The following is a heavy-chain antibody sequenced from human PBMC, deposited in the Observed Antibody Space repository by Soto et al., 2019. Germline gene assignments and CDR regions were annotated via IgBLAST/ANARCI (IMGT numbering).Heavy chain of an antibody. V-gene: IGHV1-2*04. D-gene: IGHD2-8*01. CDR1: GYSFTDYH. CDR3: ARGYYTDCSNCVCSFFYTHDTDV. CDR2: INPKSGGT. Sequence: SVKVSCKASGYSFTDYHIHWVRQAPGQGLEWLGRINPKSGGTSTAQKFQGWVTMTTDTSISKAYMELTRLTSDDTAIYYCARGYYTDCSNCVCSFFYTHDTDVWG. J-gene: IGHJ6*02.